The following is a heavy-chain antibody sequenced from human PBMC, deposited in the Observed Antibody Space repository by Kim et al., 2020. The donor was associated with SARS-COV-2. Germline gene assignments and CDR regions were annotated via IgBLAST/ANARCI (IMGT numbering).Heavy chain of an antibody. J-gene: IGHJ4*02. CDR3: ARVGFGESYTDY. D-gene: IGHD3-10*01. CDR2: ISYDGSNK. V-gene: IGHV3-30-3*01. Sequence: GGSLRLSCTASGFTFSSYAMHWVRQAPGKGLEWEAVISYDGSNKYYADSVNGRLTISRDNSTNTLYLQMNSLRAADKAVYYCARVGFGESYTDYWGQGTL. CDR1: GFTFSSYA.